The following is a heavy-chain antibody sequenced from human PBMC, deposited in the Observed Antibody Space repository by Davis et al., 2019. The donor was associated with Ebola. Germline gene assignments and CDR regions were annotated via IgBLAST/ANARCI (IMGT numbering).Heavy chain of an antibody. Sequence: GESLKISCAASGFTFSTYAMSWLRQAPGKGLEWLSGISGGGGTTNYADSVKGRFTISRDSSKNTLYLQMNGLRAEDTAVHFCARLQGIAATGTPYFQHWGQGTLVTVSS. D-gene: IGHD6-13*01. CDR1: GFTFSTYA. CDR2: ISGGGGTT. CDR3: ARLQGIAATGTPYFQH. V-gene: IGHV3-23*01. J-gene: IGHJ1*01.